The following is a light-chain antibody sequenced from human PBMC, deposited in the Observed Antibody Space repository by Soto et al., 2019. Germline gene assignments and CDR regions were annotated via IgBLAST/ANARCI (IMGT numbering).Light chain of an antibody. CDR3: ASYAGSNNPVI. J-gene: IGLJ2*01. V-gene: IGLV2-8*01. Sequence: QSVLTQPPSASGSPGQSVTISCTGTSRDVGGYNWVSWYQQHPGKAPKFRIYEVSRRPSGVPDRFSGSKSGNTASLTISGLQTDDEADYYCASYAGSNNPVIFGGGTKLTVL. CDR2: EVS. CDR1: SRDVGGYNW.